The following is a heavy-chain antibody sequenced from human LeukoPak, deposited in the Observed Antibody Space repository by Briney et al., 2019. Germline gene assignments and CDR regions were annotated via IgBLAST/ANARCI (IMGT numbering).Heavy chain of an antibody. CDR1: GYTFTSYG. CDR2: ISAYNGNT. J-gene: IGHJ4*02. CDR3: ARGGPIAVAGEYYFDY. V-gene: IGHV1-18*01. D-gene: IGHD6-19*01. Sequence: ASVKVSCKASGYTFTSYGISWVRQAPGQGLEWMGWISAYNGNTNYAQKLQGRVTMTTDTSTSTAYMELRSLRSDDTAMYYCARGGPIAVAGEYYFDYWGQGTLVTVSS.